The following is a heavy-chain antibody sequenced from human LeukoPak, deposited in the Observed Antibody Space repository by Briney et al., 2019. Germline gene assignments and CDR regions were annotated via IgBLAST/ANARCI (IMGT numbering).Heavy chain of an antibody. CDR3: ARISGRGYSYNNWFDS. CDR2: IYTSGST. CDR1: GGSISSYY. Sequence: SETLSLTCTVSGGSISSYYWSWIRQPAGKGLEWIGRIYTSGSTNYNPSLKSRVTISVDTSKNQFSLKLSSVTAADTAMYYCARISGRGYSYNNWFDSWGQGTLVTVSS. J-gene: IGHJ5*01. V-gene: IGHV4-4*07. D-gene: IGHD5-18*01.